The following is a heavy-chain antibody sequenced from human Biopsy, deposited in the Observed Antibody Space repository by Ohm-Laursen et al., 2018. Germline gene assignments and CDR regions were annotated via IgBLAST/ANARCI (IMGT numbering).Heavy chain of an antibody. CDR3: ARAAFGPFDS. CDR2: IYTSGST. CDR1: GGSISSYY. J-gene: IGHJ4*02. Sequence: SETLSFSCTVSGGSISSYYWNWIRQPAGKGLEWIGRIYTSGSTNFNPSLKSRVTMSIDTSKNQFSLRRSSVTAADTAVYYCARAAFGPFDSWGQGALVTVSS. D-gene: IGHD3-16*01. V-gene: IGHV4-4*07.